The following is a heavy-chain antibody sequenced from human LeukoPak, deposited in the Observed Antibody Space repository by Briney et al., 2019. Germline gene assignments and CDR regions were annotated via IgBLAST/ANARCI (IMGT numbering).Heavy chain of an antibody. D-gene: IGHD2-2*01. J-gene: IGHJ4*02. CDR1: GASISSYS. Sequence: SETLSLTCTVSGASISSYSWSWIRQPPGKGLEWIGYIYHSGSTYYNPSLESRVTISVDRSKNQFSLKLSSVTAADTAVYYCAREGCSSTSCYFDYWGQGTLVTVSS. V-gene: IGHV4-30-2*01. CDR3: AREGCSSTSCYFDY. CDR2: IYHSGST.